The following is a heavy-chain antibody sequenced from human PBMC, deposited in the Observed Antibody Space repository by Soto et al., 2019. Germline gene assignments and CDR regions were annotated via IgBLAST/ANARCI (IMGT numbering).Heavy chain of an antibody. J-gene: IGHJ1*01. CDR2: ISGTGGGT. D-gene: IGHD3-22*01. Sequence: GSLRLSCAASGFTFWTYAMSWVRQAPGKGLEWVSVISGTGGGTSYADSVKGRFTISRDNSKNTLYLQMNSLGVEDTAVYYCARHPPPGYYYDSSGYYGYFQHWGQGTPVTVSS. CDR3: ARHPPPGYYYDSSGYYGYFQH. CDR1: GFTFWTYA. V-gene: IGHV3-23*01.